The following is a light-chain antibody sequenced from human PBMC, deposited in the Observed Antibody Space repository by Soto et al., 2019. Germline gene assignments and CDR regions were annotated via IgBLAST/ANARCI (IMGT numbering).Light chain of an antibody. CDR3: SSYTSKTSLI. CDR1: MRDVGAYNL. V-gene: IGLV2-14*01. J-gene: IGLJ2*01. Sequence: QSALTQPASVSGSPGQSITISCAGTMRDVGAYNLVSWYQQHPGRAPQLIIYEVRNRPSGISFRFSGSKSGNTASLTISGLQAEDEADYYCSSYTSKTSLIFGGGTKLTVL. CDR2: EVR.